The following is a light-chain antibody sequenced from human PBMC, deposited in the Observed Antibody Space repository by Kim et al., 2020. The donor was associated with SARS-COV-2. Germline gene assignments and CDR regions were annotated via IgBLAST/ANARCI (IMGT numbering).Light chain of an antibody. CDR2: EVN. J-gene: IGLJ3*02. CDR1: SSDVGSYNL. V-gene: IGLV2-23*02. CDR3: CSYAGSSTWV. Sequence: QSALTQPASVSGSPGQSITISCTGTSSDVGSYNLVSWYQQHPGKAPKLMIYEVNKRPSGVSDRFSGSKSGNTASLTISGLQAEDEADYYCCSYAGSSTWVFGGGTKVTVL.